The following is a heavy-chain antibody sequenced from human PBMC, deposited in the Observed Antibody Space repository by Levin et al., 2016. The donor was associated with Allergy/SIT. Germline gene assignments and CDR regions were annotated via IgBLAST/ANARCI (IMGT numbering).Heavy chain of an antibody. V-gene: IGHV3-11*01. J-gene: IGHJ4*02. D-gene: IGHD1-7*01. CDR3: ARVGYGNFVEY. CDR2: ISSSGSIR. Sequence: WIRQPPGKGLEWVSYISSSGSIRSYADSVKGRFTISRDNAKNSLYLQMNSLRAEDTAVYYCARVGYGNFVEYWGQGILVTVSS.